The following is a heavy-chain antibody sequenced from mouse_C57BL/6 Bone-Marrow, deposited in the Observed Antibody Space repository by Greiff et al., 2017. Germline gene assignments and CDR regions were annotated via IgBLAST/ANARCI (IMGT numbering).Heavy chain of an antibody. CDR1: GYTFTSYW. J-gene: IGHJ3*01. Sequence: VQLQQPGAELVKPGASVKLSCKASGYTFTSYWMHWVKQRPGQGLEWIGMIHPNGGSTNYNEKFKSKATLTVDKSSSTAYMQLSSLTSEDSAVYYCARASSSRGAYWGRGTGVTVTA. V-gene: IGHV1-64*01. D-gene: IGHD1-1*01. CDR3: ARASSSRGAY. CDR2: IHPNGGST.